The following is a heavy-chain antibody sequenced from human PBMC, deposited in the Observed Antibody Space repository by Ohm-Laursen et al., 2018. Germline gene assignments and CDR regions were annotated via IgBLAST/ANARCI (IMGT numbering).Heavy chain of an antibody. D-gene: IGHD3-22*01. CDR2: INKDGSEK. CDR3: AKDMYDSSPSDAFDI. CDR1: GFTFNNYW. Sequence: GSLRLSCAASGFTFNNYWMNWVRQAPGKGLEWVATINKDGSEKKYVDSVKGRFTISRDNAENSVYLQMYSLRAEDTALYYCAKDMYDSSPSDAFDIWGQGTMVTVSS. V-gene: IGHV3-7*03. J-gene: IGHJ3*02.